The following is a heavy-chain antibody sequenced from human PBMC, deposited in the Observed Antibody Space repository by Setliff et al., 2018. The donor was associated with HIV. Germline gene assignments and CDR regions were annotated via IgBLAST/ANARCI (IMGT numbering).Heavy chain of an antibody. Sequence: SETLSLTCTVSGGSISSSSYYWGWIRQPPGKGLEWIGSSYYSGSTDHNPSLKSRVTISVDTSKSLFSLKVNSVTAADTAVYYCARHDITLVRGLVWGQGTTVTVSS. J-gene: IGHJ6*02. CDR1: GGSISSSSYY. CDR2: SYYSGST. V-gene: IGHV4-39*01. CDR3: ARHDITLVRGLV. D-gene: IGHD3-10*01.